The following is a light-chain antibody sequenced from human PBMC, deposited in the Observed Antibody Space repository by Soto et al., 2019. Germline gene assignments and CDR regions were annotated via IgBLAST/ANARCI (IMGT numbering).Light chain of an antibody. CDR3: QQRDNWPFT. CDR1: QSISRW. V-gene: IGKV1-5*01. CDR2: DAS. Sequence: DIQMTQSPSTLSAFVGDRVTITCRASQSISRWLGWYQQKPGKAPKLLIYDASSLESGVPSRFSGSGSGTDVTLTISGLEPEDFAVYYCQQRDNWPFTFGPGTTVDIK. J-gene: IGKJ3*01.